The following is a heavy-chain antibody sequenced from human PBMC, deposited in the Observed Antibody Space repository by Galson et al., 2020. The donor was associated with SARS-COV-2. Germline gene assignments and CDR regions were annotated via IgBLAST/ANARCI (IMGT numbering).Heavy chain of an antibody. Sequence: GGSLRLSCAASGFTFNDYWMHWVRQAPGKGLVWVARINGDGSSTNYADSVKGRFTISRDNAKNTMYLQMNSLRGEDTAVYYCTLVLASWGQGTLVTVSS. CDR3: TLVLAS. CDR2: INGDGSST. V-gene: IGHV3-74*01. J-gene: IGHJ4*02. CDR1: GFTFNDYW.